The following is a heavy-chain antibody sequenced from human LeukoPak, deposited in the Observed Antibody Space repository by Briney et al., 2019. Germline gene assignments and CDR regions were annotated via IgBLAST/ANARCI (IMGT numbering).Heavy chain of an antibody. D-gene: IGHD3-9*01. J-gene: IGHJ1*01. CDR1: GFTVSSNY. CDR3: AKGQRRYFDWLFETPEYFQH. Sequence: GGSLRLSCAASGFTVSSNYMSWVRQAPGKGLEWVSVIYSGGSTYYADSVKGRFTISRDNAKNSLYLQMNSLRAEDTALYYCAKGQRRYFDWLFETPEYFQHWGQGTLVTVSS. CDR2: IYSGGST. V-gene: IGHV3-53*05.